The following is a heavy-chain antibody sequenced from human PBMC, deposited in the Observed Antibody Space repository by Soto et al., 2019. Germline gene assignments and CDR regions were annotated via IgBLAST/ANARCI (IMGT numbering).Heavy chain of an antibody. CDR2: IDWADDK. CDR3: SRAVGGFTYGYPDY. D-gene: IGHD5-18*01. Sequence: SGPTLVNPPQTLTLTCTFSGFSLNSNGMCVSWIRQPPGKALEWLALIDWADDKYYSTSLKTRLTISKDTSKNQVVLTMTNVEPVDTATYFCSRAVGGFTYGYPDYWGQGTLVTVSS. J-gene: IGHJ4*02. CDR1: GFSLNSNGMC. V-gene: IGHV2-70*01.